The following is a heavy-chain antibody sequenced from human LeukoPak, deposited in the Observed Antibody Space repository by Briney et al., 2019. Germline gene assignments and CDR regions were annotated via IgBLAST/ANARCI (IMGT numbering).Heavy chain of an antibody. CDR2: INPNSGDT. J-gene: IGHJ5*02. Sequence: ASVKLSCKSSGYTFTGNYIHWVRQFPGQGLEWMGWINPNSGDTNYAQDFQGRVTMTRDTSISTAYMELSRLTSDDTAVHYCVRDRGRQAPGMGSNCFDPWGQGTLVTVSS. V-gene: IGHV1-2*02. CDR3: VRDRGRQAPGMGSNCFDP. CDR1: GYTFTGNY. D-gene: IGHD1-26*01.